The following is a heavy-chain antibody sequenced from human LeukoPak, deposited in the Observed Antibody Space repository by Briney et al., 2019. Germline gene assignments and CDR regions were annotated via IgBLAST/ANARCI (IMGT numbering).Heavy chain of an antibody. CDR1: GYTFTGYY. Sequence: ASVKVSCKASGYTFTGYYMHWVRQAPGQGLEWMGWINPNSGGTNYAQKFQGRVTMTRDTSISTAYMELSRLRSDDTAAYYCARDTDCSSTSCYGGNWFDPWGQGTLVTVSS. J-gene: IGHJ5*02. D-gene: IGHD2-2*01. CDR3: ARDTDCSSTSCYGGNWFDP. V-gene: IGHV1-2*02. CDR2: INPNSGGT.